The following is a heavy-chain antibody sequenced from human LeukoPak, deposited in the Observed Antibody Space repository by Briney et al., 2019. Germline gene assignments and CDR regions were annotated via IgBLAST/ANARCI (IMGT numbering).Heavy chain of an antibody. CDR1: GFTFSNAW. CDR2: ISGSGDTT. Sequence: GGSLRLSCAASGFTFSNAWMSWVRQAPGKGLEWVSAISGSGDTTFYTDSVKGRFTISRDNAKNSLYLQMNSLRAEDTAVYYCASRTDILTGYYIEDYWGQGTLVTVSS. D-gene: IGHD3-9*01. CDR3: ASRTDILTGYYIEDY. V-gene: IGHV3-11*04. J-gene: IGHJ4*02.